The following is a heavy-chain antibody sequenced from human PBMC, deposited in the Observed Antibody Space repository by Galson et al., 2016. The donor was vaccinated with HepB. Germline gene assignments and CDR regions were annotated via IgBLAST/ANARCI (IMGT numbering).Heavy chain of an antibody. V-gene: IGHV1-69*13. Sequence: SVKVSCKASGDTFSCYAINWVRQAPGQGLEWVGGIIPMFGTPNYAQKFQGRVTITADESTSTAYMELSSLTSEDTAVNSCARGDYWGQGTLVTVSP. CDR1: GDTFSCYA. J-gene: IGHJ4*02. CDR3: ARGDY. CDR2: IIPMFGTP.